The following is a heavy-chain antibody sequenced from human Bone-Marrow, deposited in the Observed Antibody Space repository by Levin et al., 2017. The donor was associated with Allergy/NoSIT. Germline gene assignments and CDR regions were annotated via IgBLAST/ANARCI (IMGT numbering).Heavy chain of an antibody. Sequence: SETLSLTCTVSGGPITSYYWSWIRQPPGKGLEWIGYIFHSESPTMNPSLKSRASISVDTSRNQFSLKVTSVAAADTAVYYCARITLRSYYGLEVWGQGTTVTVSS. V-gene: IGHV4-59*08. CDR1: GGPITSYY. CDR3: ARITLRSYYGLEV. J-gene: IGHJ6*02. CDR2: IFHSESP.